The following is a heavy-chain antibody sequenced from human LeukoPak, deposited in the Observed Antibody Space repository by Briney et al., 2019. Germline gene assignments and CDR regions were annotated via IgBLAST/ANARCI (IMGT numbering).Heavy chain of an antibody. V-gene: IGHV4-34*01. CDR3: AREGPGSGWGVKAQARDAFDI. D-gene: IGHD6-19*01. CDR1: GASFSGYY. J-gene: IGHJ3*02. CDR2: INHNGST. Sequence: SETLSLTCAAYGASFSGYYWSWIRQPPGKGLEWMWEINHNGSTNYHTSLKSRVNISVDTYKKQFSLKLRSVTAADTAVYYCAREGPGSGWGVKAQARDAFDIWGQGTMVTVSS.